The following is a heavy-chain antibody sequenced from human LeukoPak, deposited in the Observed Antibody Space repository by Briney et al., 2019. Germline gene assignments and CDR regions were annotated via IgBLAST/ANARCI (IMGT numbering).Heavy chain of an antibody. CDR3: VRGGASTWS. J-gene: IGHJ5*02. CDR1: GFTFDDYA. CDR2: ISWNSGSI. Sequence: PGGSLRLSCAASGFTFDDYAMHWVRQAPGKGLEWVSGISWNSGSIGYADSVKGRFTISRDNAKNSLYLQMNSLRAEDTALYYCVRGGASTWSWGQGTLVTVSS. D-gene: IGHD2-15*01. V-gene: IGHV3-9*01.